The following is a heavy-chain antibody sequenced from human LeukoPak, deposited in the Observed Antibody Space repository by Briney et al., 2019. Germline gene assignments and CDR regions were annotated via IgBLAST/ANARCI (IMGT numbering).Heavy chain of an antibody. CDR3: ARTPITMVRGVTFDY. Sequence: KPSETLSLTCTVSGGSISSSSYYWGWIRQPPGKGLEWIGSIYYSGSTYYNPSLKSRVTISVDTSKNQFSLKLSSVTAADTAVYYCARTPITMVRGVTFDYWGQGTLVTVSS. J-gene: IGHJ4*02. CDR1: GGSISSSSYY. D-gene: IGHD3-10*01. V-gene: IGHV4-39*01. CDR2: IYYSGST.